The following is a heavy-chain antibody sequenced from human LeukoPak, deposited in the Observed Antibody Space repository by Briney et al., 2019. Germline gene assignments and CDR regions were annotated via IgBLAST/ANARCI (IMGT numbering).Heavy chain of an antibody. V-gene: IGHV3-30*18. Sequence: PGGSLRLSCAASGFTFSSYGMHWVRQAPGKGLEWVAVISYDGSNKYYADSGKGRFTISRDNSKNTLYLQMNSLRAEDTAVYYCAKAGTITMVRGVIMSRSYGMDVWGKGTTVTVSS. D-gene: IGHD3-10*01. CDR3: AKAGTITMVRGVIMSRSYGMDV. CDR1: GFTFSSYG. CDR2: ISYDGSNK. J-gene: IGHJ6*04.